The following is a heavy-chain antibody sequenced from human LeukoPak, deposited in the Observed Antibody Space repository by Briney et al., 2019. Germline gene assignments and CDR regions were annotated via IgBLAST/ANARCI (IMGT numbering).Heavy chain of an antibody. CDR2: IYYSGST. CDR3: ARAPYYYDSSGYGAFDI. Sequence: PSPTLSLTCTVSGGSISSYDWSWGRQPPGKGLEWVGYIYYSGSTNYNPSLKSRVTISVDTSKNQFSLKLSSVTAADTAVYYCARAPYYYDSSGYGAFDIWGQGTMVTVSS. J-gene: IGHJ3*02. CDR1: GGSISSYD. D-gene: IGHD3-22*01. V-gene: IGHV4-59*01.